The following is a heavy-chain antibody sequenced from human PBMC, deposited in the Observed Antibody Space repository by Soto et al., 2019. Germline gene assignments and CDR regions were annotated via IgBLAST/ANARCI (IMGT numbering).Heavy chain of an antibody. CDR1: GFTFSSYA. CDR3: ARAVVTMIVVVNSGWFDP. V-gene: IGHV3-30-3*01. Sequence: PGGSQILSCAASGFTFSSYAMHWVRQAPGKGLEWVAVISYDGSNKYYADSVKGRFTISRDNSKNTLYLQMNSLRAEDTAVYYCARAVVTMIVVVNSGWFDPWGQGTLVTVSS. J-gene: IGHJ5*02. CDR2: ISYDGSNK. D-gene: IGHD3-22*01.